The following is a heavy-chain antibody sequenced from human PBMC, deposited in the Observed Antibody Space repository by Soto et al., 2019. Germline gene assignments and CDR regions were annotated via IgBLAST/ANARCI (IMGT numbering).Heavy chain of an antibody. CDR1: GGSISSSFY. CDR2: LYGTGNT. D-gene: IGHD6-19*01. V-gene: IGHV4-39*01. J-gene: IGHJ6*02. Sequence: QLQLQESGPGLVKPSETLSLSCTVSGGSISSSFYWGWIRKPPGKGLEWIGSLYGTGNTYYHPSLKGRVTISADTTKNHFFLNLISVTAAGTAVYYCRSSSRYSTDVWGQGATVTVSS. CDR3: RSSSRYSTDV.